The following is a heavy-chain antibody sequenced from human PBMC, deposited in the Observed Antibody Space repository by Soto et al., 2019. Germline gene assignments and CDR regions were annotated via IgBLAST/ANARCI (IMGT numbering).Heavy chain of an antibody. CDR1: GFTFSNYW. CDR3: VRDWSDLRWFDP. D-gene: IGHD3-3*01. V-gene: IGHV3-7*01. J-gene: IGHJ5*02. CDR2: IKQDGSEK. Sequence: PGGSLRLSCAASGFTFSNYWMSWVRQAPGKGLEWVANIKQDGSEKYYVDSVKGRFTISRDNAKNSLYLQMNSLRAEDTAVYYCVRDWSDLRWFDPWGQGTLVTVSS.